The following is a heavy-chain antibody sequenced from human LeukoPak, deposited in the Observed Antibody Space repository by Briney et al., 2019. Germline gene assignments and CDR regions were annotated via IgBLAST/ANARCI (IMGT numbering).Heavy chain of an antibody. D-gene: IGHD3-10*01. V-gene: IGHV4-34*01. CDR1: GGSFSGYY. J-gene: IGHJ6*03. CDR2: INHSGST. Sequence: SETLSLTCAVYGGSFSGYYWSWIRQPPGKGLEWIGEINHSGSTNYNPSLKSRVTISVDTSNNQFSLKLSSVTAADTAVYYCARGKHMVRGVVPYYYYYMDVWGKGTTVTVSS. CDR3: ARGKHMVRGVVPYYYYYMDV.